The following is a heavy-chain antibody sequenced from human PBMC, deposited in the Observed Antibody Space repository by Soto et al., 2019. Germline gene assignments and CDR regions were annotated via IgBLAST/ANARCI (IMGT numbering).Heavy chain of an antibody. CDR2: IYYTGNT. CDR3: ARLPAVAGNCDNWFDP. D-gene: IGHD6-19*01. V-gene: IGHV4-31*03. J-gene: IGHJ5*02. Sequence: PSETLSVTCTVSGGSVGSGSYYWSWIRQHPGRGLEWIGCIYYTGNTYYNPSLKSRLTISVDKSKNQFSLKLSSVTAADTAVYYCARLPAVAGNCDNWFDPWGQGTLVTVSS. CDR1: GGSVGSGSYY.